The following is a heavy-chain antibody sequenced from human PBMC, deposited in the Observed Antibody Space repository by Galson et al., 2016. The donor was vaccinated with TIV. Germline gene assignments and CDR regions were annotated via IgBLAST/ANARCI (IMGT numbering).Heavy chain of an antibody. CDR3: ARDSPHSGSYSWFDY. D-gene: IGHD1-26*01. CDR1: GYTFTGYY. V-gene: IGHV1-2*02. Sequence: SVKVSCKASGYTFTGYYMHWVRQAPGQGLEWMGWINPNSGDTKYAQKFQGRVTMTRDTSISTAYMELSRLRSDDPAVYYCARDSPHSGSYSWFDYWGQGTLVTVSS. CDR2: INPNSGDT. J-gene: IGHJ4*02.